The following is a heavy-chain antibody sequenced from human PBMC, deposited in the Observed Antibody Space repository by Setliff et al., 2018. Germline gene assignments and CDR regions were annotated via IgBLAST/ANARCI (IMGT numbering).Heavy chain of an antibody. D-gene: IGHD2-21*02. CDR1: GFIFSNYG. V-gene: IGHV3-33*01. CDR3: ARNWVTAQHYYYGMDV. Sequence: GSLRLSCAASGFIFSNYGMHWVRQAPGKGLEWVALIWNDGSSKFYGDSVKGRFTISRDNSKNTLYLQMDSLRAEDTAVYYCARNWVTAQHYYYGMDVWGQGTTVTVSS. CDR2: IWNDGSSK. J-gene: IGHJ6*02.